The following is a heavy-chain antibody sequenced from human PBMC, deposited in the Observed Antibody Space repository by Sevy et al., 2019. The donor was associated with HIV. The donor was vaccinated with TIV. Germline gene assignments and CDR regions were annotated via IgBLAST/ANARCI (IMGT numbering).Heavy chain of an antibody. CDR2: ISYDGSNK. Sequence: GGSLRLSCAASGFTFSSYGMHWVRQAPGKGLEWVAVISYDGSNKYYADSVKGRFTISRDNSKKTLYLQMNSLRAEDTAVYYCAKTVGSYWDYYYYGMDVWGQGTTVTVSS. J-gene: IGHJ6*02. V-gene: IGHV3-30*18. CDR1: GFTFSSYG. CDR3: AKTVGSYWDYYYYGMDV. D-gene: IGHD1-26*01.